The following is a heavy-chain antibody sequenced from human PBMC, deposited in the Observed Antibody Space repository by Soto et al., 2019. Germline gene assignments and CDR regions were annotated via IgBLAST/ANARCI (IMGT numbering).Heavy chain of an antibody. CDR2: ISGSGGST. D-gene: IGHD5-18*01. CDR1: GFTFSSYA. J-gene: IGHJ6*02. V-gene: IGHV3-23*01. CDR3: AKVTRSSDSYRDDGMDV. Sequence: GGSLRLSCAASGFTFSSYAMSWVRQAPGKGLEWVSAISGSGGSTYYADSVKGRFTISRDNSKNTLYLQMNSLRAEDTAVYYCAKVTRSSDSYRDDGMDVWGQGTTVTVSS.